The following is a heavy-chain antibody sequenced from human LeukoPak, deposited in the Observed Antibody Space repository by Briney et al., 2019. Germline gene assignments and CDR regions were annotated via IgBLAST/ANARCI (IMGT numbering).Heavy chain of an antibody. CDR3: ARELRAGYCTNGVCHTPFDY. CDR2: ISGSSTYI. Sequence: GGSLRLSCAASGFTFSSYSMNWVHQAPGKGLEWVSSISGSSTYIYYAGSVKGRFTISRDNAKNSLYLQMNGLRAEDTAVYYCARELRAGYCTNGVCHTPFDYWGQGTLVTVSS. D-gene: IGHD2-8*01. CDR1: GFTFSSYS. V-gene: IGHV3-21*01. J-gene: IGHJ4*02.